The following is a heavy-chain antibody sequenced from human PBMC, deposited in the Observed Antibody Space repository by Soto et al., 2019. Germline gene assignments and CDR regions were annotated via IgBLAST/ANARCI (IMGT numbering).Heavy chain of an antibody. J-gene: IGHJ5*02. Sequence: GESLKISCKGSGYSFTSYWIGWVRQMPGKGLEWMGIIYPGDSDTRYSPSFQGQVTISADKSISTAYLQWSSLKASDTAMYYCARRISLAPPRIGYCSGGSCYDPSNWFDPWGQGTLVTVSS. CDR2: IYPGDSDT. D-gene: IGHD2-15*01. V-gene: IGHV5-51*01. CDR1: GYSFTSYW. CDR3: ARRISLAPPRIGYCSGGSCYDPSNWFDP.